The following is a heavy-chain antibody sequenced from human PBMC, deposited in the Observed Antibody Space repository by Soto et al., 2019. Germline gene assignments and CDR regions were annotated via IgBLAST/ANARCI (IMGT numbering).Heavy chain of an antibody. CDR3: ATRGTQGRWLEFADY. Sequence: QVQLLQSGAEVKRPGSSVKVSCEASGGTFSSLGFTWVRQAPEQGLEWMGGIIPISGRTTFAQKFQGRVTITADESTRATYMELTTLTSDDTAMYYCATRGTQGRWLEFADYWGQGTLVTVSS. CDR2: IIPISGRT. V-gene: IGHV1-69*01. J-gene: IGHJ4*02. CDR1: GGTFSSLG. D-gene: IGHD5-12*01.